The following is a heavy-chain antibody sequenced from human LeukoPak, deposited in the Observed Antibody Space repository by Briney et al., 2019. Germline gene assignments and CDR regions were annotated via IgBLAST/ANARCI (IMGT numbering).Heavy chain of an antibody. CDR3: ASGSLASYFDH. CDR2: INPNSGGT. CDR1: GYTFSGYY. D-gene: IGHD3-16*01. Sequence: ASVKVSCKASGYTFSGYYMHWVRQAPGQGLEWMGWINPNSGGTKYVQKFQGRVTMTRDTSISAAYMELSRLRSDDTAVYYCASGSLASYFDHWGQGTLVTVSS. J-gene: IGHJ4*02. V-gene: IGHV1-2*02.